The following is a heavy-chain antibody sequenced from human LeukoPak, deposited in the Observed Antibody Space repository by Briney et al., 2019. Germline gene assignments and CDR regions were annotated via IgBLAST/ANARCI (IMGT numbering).Heavy chain of an antibody. D-gene: IGHD3-3*01. V-gene: IGHV3-23*01. J-gene: IGHJ4*02. CDR2: ISGSGGST. CDR3: AKDRGDFWSGYAPTGYFDY. CDR1: GFTFSSYA. Sequence: PGGSLRLSCAASGFTFSSYAMSWVRQAPGKGLKWVSAISGSGGSTYYADSVKGRFTISRDNSKNTLYLQMNSLRAEDTAVYYCAKDRGDFWSGYAPTGYFDYWGQGTLVTVSS.